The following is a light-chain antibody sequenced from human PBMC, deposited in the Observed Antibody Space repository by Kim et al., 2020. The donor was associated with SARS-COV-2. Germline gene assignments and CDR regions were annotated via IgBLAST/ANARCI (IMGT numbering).Light chain of an antibody. CDR2: AAT. CDR1: QDVGND. Sequence: ASVGDRVTITCRASQDVGNDLGWYQQKPGTAPRLLIYAATILQSGVPSRFSGSGSGTDFTLTISSLQPEDCATYFCLQDYTYPWTLGQGTKVDIK. J-gene: IGKJ1*01. V-gene: IGKV1-6*01. CDR3: LQDYTYPWT.